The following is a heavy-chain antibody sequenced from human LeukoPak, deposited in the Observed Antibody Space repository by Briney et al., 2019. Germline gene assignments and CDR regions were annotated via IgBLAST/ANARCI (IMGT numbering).Heavy chain of an antibody. V-gene: IGHV3-21*04. CDR1: GFTFSSYS. CDR2: ISSSSSYI. J-gene: IGHJ4*02. Sequence: GGSLRLSCAASGFTFSSYSMNWVRQAPGKGLEWVSSISSSSSYIYYADSVKGRLTISRDNAKNSLYLQMNSLRAEDTAVYYCARDGDTAMVTPFDYWGQGTLVTVSS. D-gene: IGHD5-18*01. CDR3: ARDGDTAMVTPFDY.